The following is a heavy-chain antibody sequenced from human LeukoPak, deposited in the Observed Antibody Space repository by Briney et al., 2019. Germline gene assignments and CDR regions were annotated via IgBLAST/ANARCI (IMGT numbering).Heavy chain of an antibody. Sequence: GASVKVSCKASGYTFTSYDINWVRQAPGQGLEWMGWISVYNGNTNYTQKVQGRVTMTTDTSTSTAYMELRSLRSEDTAVYYCARARAAAGLIDYWGQGTLVTVSS. CDR1: GYTFTSYD. CDR2: ISVYNGNT. J-gene: IGHJ4*02. D-gene: IGHD6-13*01. V-gene: IGHV1-18*01. CDR3: ARARAAAGLIDY.